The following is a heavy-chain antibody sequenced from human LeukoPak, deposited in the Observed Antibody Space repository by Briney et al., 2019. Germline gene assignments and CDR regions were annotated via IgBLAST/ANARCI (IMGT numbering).Heavy chain of an antibody. V-gene: IGHV4-39*01. CDR2: IYYSGST. CDR3: SRDYGAYYYYYMDV. Sequence: SETLSLTCTVSGGSISRSSYYWGWIRQPPGKGLEWIGSIYYSGSTYNNPSLKSRVTMSVDTSKNQFSLKLSSVTAADTAVYYCSRDYGAYYYYYMDVWGKGTTVTVSS. D-gene: IGHD4-17*01. J-gene: IGHJ6*03. CDR1: GGSISRSSYY.